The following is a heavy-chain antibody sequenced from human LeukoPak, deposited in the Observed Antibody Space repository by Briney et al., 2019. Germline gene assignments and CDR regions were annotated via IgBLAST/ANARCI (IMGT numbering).Heavy chain of an antibody. CDR3: ARDLAWGAY. CDR1: GFTFSIYT. J-gene: IGHJ4*02. V-gene: IGHV3-21*01. Sequence: SGGSLRLSCVASGFTFSIYTMSWVRQAPGKGLEWVSSITSSSSSIYSADSVKGRLTISRDNAKNSLYLEMNGLRDEDTAVHYCARDLAWGAYWGQGTLVTVSS. D-gene: IGHD4/OR15-4a*01. CDR2: ITSSSSSI.